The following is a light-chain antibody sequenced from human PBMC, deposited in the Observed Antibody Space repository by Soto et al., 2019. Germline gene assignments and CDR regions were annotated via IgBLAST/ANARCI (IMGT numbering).Light chain of an antibody. CDR1: QSLLHGDGKTS. J-gene: IGKJ4*01. CDR3: MQSTQLPLT. V-gene: IGKV2D-29*01. Sequence: DIVLTPTPLSLSVTPGQPASISCRSSQSLLHGDGKTSLYWFVQKPGQPPQLLIYEVYKQFSGVXEXXGGCGSGTDFTLKITRVEAEDVGTYYCMQSTQLPLTFGGGTKVEIK. CDR2: EVY.